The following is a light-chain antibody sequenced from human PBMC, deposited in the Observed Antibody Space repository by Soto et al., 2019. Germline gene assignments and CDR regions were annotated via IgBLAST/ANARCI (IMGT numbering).Light chain of an antibody. CDR2: GAS. Sequence: ELVMTHSPATLSVSPGERATLSCRASQSVSSDLAWYQQKPGQAPRLLIHGASIRATSIPTRFSGSGSGTEFTLTISSLQSEDFAVYYCQHYNRWPRFGQGTKVDIK. CDR1: QSVSSD. CDR3: QHYNRWPR. V-gene: IGKV3-15*01. J-gene: IGKJ1*01.